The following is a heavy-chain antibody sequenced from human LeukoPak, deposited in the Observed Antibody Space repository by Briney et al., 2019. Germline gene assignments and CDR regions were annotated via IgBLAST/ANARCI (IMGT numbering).Heavy chain of an antibody. J-gene: IGHJ5*02. D-gene: IGHD3-9*01. CDR2: ISSSSSYI. V-gene: IGHV3-21*01. CDR1: GFTFSSYS. Sequence: GGSLRLSCAASGFTFSSYSMNWVRQAPGKGLEWVSSISSSSSYICYADSVEGRFTISRDNAKNSLYLQTNSLRAEDTAVYYCAGHFGWLTWFDPWGQGTLVTVSS. CDR3: AGHFGWLTWFDP.